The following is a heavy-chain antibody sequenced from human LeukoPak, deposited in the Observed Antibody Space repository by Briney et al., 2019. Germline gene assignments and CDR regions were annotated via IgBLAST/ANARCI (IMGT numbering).Heavy chain of an antibody. CDR3: ARDLGGSYSSETWFDP. D-gene: IGHD1-26*01. V-gene: IGHV4-4*07. J-gene: IGHJ5*02. CDR2: IYSSGRT. Sequence: SETLSLTCTVSGASIRSYYWSWIRQPAGEGLEWIGRIYSSGRTHYSPSLKSRVAISVDTSKNRFSLRLSSVTAADTAVYYCARDLGGSYSSETWFDPWGQGTLVTVSS. CDR1: GASIRSYY.